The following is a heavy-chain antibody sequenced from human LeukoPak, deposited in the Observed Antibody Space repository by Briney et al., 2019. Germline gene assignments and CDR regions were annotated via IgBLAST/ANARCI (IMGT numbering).Heavy chain of an antibody. CDR1: GFTFSSYE. CDR2: ISSSGSHI. J-gene: IGHJ1*01. CDR3: ARGLYYYDSSGYYPEYFRH. Sequence: GGSLRLSCAASGFTFSSYEMNWVRQAPGKGLEWFSYISSSGSHIYYADSVKGRFTISRDNAKNSLYLQMNSLRDEDTAVYYCARGLYYYDSSGYYPEYFRHWGQGTLVTVSS. V-gene: IGHV3-48*03. D-gene: IGHD3-22*01.